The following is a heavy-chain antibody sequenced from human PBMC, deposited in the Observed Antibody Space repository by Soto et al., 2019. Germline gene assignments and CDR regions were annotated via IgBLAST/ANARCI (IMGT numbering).Heavy chain of an antibody. V-gene: IGHV3-21*01. CDR2: ISSSSSYI. D-gene: IGHD6-13*01. Sequence: GGSLRLSCAASGFTFSSYSMNWVRQAPGKGLEWVSSISSSSSYIYYADSVKGRFTISRDNAKNSLYLQMNSLRAEDTAVYYCARLVLAAAVGRYYYYYMDVWGKGTTVTVSS. J-gene: IGHJ6*03. CDR1: GFTFSSYS. CDR3: ARLVLAAAVGRYYYYYMDV.